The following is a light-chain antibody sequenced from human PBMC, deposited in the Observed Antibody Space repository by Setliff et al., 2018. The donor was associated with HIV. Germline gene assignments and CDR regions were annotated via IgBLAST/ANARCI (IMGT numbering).Light chain of an antibody. J-gene: IGLJ1*01. CDR2: AVS. V-gene: IGLV2-14*03. Sequence: QSALTQPASVSGSPGQSITIPCTATSSDVGGYNYVSWYQQHPGKAPKLMISAVSNRPSGVSNRFSGSKSGNAASLTISGLQAEDEADYYCSSYASRTPLYVFGTGTKV. CDR3: SSYASRTPLYV. CDR1: SSDVGGYNY.